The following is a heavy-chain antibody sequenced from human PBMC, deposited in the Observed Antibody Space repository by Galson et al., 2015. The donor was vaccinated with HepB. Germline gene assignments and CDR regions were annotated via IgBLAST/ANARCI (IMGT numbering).Heavy chain of an antibody. CDR3: ARAHDFWSGQMDF. Sequence: ETLSLTCTVSGGSISSSSYQWAWIRQPPGEGLEWIGSINYSGDTYYNPSLKSRVTISVDTSKKHLSLNLTSVTAAETAVYYCARAHDFWSGQMDFWGQGTLVTVSS. J-gene: IGHJ4*02. CDR2: INYSGDT. CDR1: GGSISSSSYQ. V-gene: IGHV4-39*02. D-gene: IGHD3-3*01.